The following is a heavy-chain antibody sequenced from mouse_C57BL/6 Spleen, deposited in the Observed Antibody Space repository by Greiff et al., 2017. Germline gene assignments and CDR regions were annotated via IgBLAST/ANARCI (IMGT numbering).Heavy chain of an antibody. J-gene: IGHJ2*01. Sequence: VQLQQSGPELAKPGASVKLSCKASGYTFTSSWMHWVKQRPGQGLEWIGYINPSSGYTKYNQKFKDKATLTADKTSSTAYMQLSSLTYEDSAVYYSARGQHRHYWGQGTTLTVSS. CDR3: ARGQHRHY. CDR2: INPSSGYT. V-gene: IGHV1-7*01. CDR1: GYTFTSSW. D-gene: IGHD3-2*02.